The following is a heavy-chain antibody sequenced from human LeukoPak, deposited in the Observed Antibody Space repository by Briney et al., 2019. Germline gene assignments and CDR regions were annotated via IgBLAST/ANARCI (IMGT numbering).Heavy chain of an antibody. CDR3: ARDGSGTVTTGVYYYYYYMDV. D-gene: IGHD4-11*01. Sequence: PSQTPSLTCTVSGGSISSGSYYWSWIRQPAGKGLEWIGRIYTSGSTNYNPSLKSRVTISVDTSKNQFSLKLSSVTAADTAVYYCARDGSGTVTTGVYYYYYYMDVWGKGTTVTVSS. CDR2: IYTSGST. CDR1: GGSISSGSYY. V-gene: IGHV4-61*02. J-gene: IGHJ6*03.